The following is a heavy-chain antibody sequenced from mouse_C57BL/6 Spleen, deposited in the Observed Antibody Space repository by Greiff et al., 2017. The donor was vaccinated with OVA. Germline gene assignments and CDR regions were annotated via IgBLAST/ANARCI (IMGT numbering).Heavy chain of an antibody. CDR1: GFTIKDDY. J-gene: IGHJ3*01. CDR2: IDPEYGDT. D-gene: IGHD2-3*01. CDR3: TNDGYSFAY. V-gene: IGHV14-4*01. Sequence: VQLQQSGAELVRPGASVKLSCTASGFTIKDDYMHWVKQRPEQGLEWIGWIDPEYGDTEYASQFQGKATITADTSSHTAYLLLSSLTSDDTAVYCCTNDGYSFAYWGQGTLVTVSA.